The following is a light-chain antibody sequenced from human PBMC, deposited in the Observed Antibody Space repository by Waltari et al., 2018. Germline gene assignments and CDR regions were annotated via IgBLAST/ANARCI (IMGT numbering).Light chain of an antibody. CDR1: QSVRRT. CDR3: QHYVRIPVT. Sequence: EMVLTQSPGTLSLSPGERDTLSCRASQSVRRTLAWYQQKPGQAPRLLIYGASTRATCIPDRVSGSGSETDFSLTLRRLEPEDFAVEYCQHYVRIPVTFGQGTKVEIK. CDR2: GAS. J-gene: IGKJ1*01. V-gene: IGKV3-20*01.